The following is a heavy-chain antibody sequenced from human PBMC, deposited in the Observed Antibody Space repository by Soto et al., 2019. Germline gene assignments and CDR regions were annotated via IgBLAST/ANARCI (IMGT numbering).Heavy chain of an antibody. CDR1: GYTCSKYW. J-gene: IGHJ4*02. V-gene: IGHV5-51*01. CDR2: IYPGDSDA. CDR3: ARQGGEYNTMSDY. D-gene: IGHD3-10*01. Sequence: PXESLKSSFKGSGYTCSKYWIGWVRQTPGKGLEWMGMIYPGDSDARYSPSFEGQVTFSVDKSINTAYLQWNSLKASDTAMYYCARQGGEYNTMSDYWGQGTLVTVSS.